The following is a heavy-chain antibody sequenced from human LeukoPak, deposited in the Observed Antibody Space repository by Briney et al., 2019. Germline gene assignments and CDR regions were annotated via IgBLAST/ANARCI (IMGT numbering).Heavy chain of an antibody. D-gene: IGHD3-22*01. V-gene: IGHV1-2*02. Sequence: ASVKVSCKASGYTFTDYYMHWVRQAPEQGLEWIGWINPNSGGTNYAQKFQGRVTMTRDTSISTAYMELSRLRSDDTAVYYCARDRPWNYYDSSGYYDYWGQGTLVTVSS. CDR2: INPNSGGT. J-gene: IGHJ4*02. CDR3: ARDRPWNYYDSSGYYDY. CDR1: GYTFTDYY.